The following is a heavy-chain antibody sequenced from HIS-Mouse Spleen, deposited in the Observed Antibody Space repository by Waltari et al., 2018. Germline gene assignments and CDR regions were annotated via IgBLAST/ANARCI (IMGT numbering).Heavy chain of an antibody. D-gene: IGHD6-13*01. V-gene: IGHV4-39*07. J-gene: IGHJ2*01. CDR2: IYYSGST. Sequence: QLQLQESGPGLVKPSETLSLTCTVPGCCISSSSDYWGWIRQPPGKGLEWIGSIYYSGSTSYNPSLKSRVTISVDTSKNQFSLKLSSVTAADTAVYYCAREIPYSSSWYDWYFDLWGRGTLVTVSS. CDR3: AREIPYSSSWYDWYFDL. CDR1: GCCISSSSDY.